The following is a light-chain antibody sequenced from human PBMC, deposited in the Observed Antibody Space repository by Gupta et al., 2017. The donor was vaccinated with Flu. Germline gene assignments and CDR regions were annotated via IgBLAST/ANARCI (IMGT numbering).Light chain of an antibody. V-gene: IGKV3-20*01. CDR1: QSVSKY. CDR2: GSS. Sequence: PGTLSLSPGERATLSCRASQSVSKYIDWYQQKPGQAPRLLIYGSSSRATGIPDRFSGSGSGTDFTLTISSLEPEDFAVYYCQQHDSSPWTFGQGTKVEIK. J-gene: IGKJ1*01. CDR3: QQHDSSPWT.